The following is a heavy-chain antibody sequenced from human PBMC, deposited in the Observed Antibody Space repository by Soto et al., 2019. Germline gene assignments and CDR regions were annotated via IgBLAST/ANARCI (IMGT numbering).Heavy chain of an antibody. CDR3: ARQDGSALYYFDP. CDR1: GYTFTSYW. Sequence: GESLKISCKGSGYTFTSYWIAWVRQMPGKGLEWMGIIYPGDSDTRYSPSFQGQVSISADKSISTAYLQWSSLKASDTAMYYCARQDGSALYYFDPWGQGTQVTVSS. D-gene: IGHD6-19*01. J-gene: IGHJ4*02. V-gene: IGHV5-51*01. CDR2: IYPGDSDT.